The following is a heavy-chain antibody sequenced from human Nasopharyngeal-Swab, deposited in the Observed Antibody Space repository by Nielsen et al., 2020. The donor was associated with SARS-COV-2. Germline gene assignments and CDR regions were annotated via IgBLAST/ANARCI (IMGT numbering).Heavy chain of an antibody. V-gene: IGHV3-7*01. Sequence: GESLKISCVVSGFNFSSYSMSWVCQAPGKGLEWLATIKQGGGETHYVDSVKGRFTISSDNSKNSVFLQINSLRAEDTAVYYCAREAHDYSNYRRGTEWFDPWGQGTLVTVSS. CDR1: GFNFSSYS. D-gene: IGHD4-11*01. CDR3: AREAHDYSNYRRGTEWFDP. CDR2: IKQGGGET. J-gene: IGHJ5*02.